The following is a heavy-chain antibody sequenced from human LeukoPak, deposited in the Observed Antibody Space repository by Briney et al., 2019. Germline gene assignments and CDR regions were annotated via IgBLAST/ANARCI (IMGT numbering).Heavy chain of an antibody. D-gene: IGHD4-17*01. CDR2: ISWNSGSI. V-gene: IGHV3-9*01. CDR3: ARLRSGNYGMDV. J-gene: IGHJ6*02. CDR1: GFTFDDYA. Sequence: PGRSLRLSCAASGFTFDDYAMHWVRQAPGKGLEWVSGISWNSGSIGYADSVKGRFTISRDNAKNSLYLQMNSLRAGDTALYYCARLRSGNYGMDVWGQGTTVTVSS.